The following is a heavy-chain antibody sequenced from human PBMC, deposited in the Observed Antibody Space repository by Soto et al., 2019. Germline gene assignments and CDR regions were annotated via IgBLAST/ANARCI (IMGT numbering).Heavy chain of an antibody. CDR1: GGSISSYY. J-gene: IGHJ5*02. D-gene: IGHD3-16*02. CDR2: ISNSGTS. Sequence: PSETLSLTCSVSGGSISSYYWNWIRQAPGKGLEWIGYISNSGTSYYNPSLRGRVTISADTSKNQFSLKMTSVTAADTAVYFCARERFTMTGGVITTAWFGPWGPGTRVTVSS. V-gene: IGHV4-59*01. CDR3: ARERFTMTGGVITTAWFGP.